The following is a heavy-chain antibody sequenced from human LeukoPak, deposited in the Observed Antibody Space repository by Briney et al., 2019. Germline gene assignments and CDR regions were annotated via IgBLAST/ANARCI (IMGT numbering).Heavy chain of an antibody. CDR2: IYYSGIT. V-gene: IGHV4-31*03. J-gene: IGHJ6*02. CDR1: GGSISSGGYY. D-gene: IGHD5-18*01. Sequence: SQTLSLTCTVSGGSISSGGYYWSWIRQHPGKGLEWIGYIYYSGITYYNPSLKSRVTISVDTSKNQFSLKLSSVTAADTAVYYCARGDTVHGMDVWGQGTTVTVSS. CDR3: ARGDTVHGMDV.